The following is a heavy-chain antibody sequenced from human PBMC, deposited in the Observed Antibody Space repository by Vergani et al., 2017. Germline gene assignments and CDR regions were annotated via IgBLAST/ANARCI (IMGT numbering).Heavy chain of an antibody. V-gene: IGHV1-69*12. CDR3: ARDRDQLLSYYYYGMDV. CDR1: GGTFSSYA. D-gene: IGHD2-2*01. Sequence: QVQLVQSGAEVKKPGSSVKVSCKASGGTFSSYAISWVRQAPGQGLEWMGGIIPIFGTANYAQKFQGRVTITADESTSTAYMELSSLRSEDTAVYYCARDRDQLLSYYYYGMDVWGQGTTVTVSS. J-gene: IGHJ6*02. CDR2: IIPIFGTA.